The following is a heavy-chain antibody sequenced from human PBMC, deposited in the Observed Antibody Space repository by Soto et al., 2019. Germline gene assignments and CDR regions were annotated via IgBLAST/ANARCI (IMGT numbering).Heavy chain of an antibody. CDR1: GFTVSSYG. D-gene: IGHD3-16*02. J-gene: IGHJ4*02. CDR3: AKDYRFGGVIVTSAKDY. CDR2: ISYDGSNK. V-gene: IGHV3-30*18. Sequence: GESLRLSCAASGFTVSSYGMHWVRQAPGKGLEWVAVISYDGSNKYYADSVKGRFTISRDNSKNTLYLQMNSLRAEDTAVYYCAKDYRFGGVIVTSAKDYWGQGTLVTVSS.